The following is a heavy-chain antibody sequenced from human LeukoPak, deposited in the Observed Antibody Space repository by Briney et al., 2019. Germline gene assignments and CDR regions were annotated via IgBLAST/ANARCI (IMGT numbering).Heavy chain of an antibody. CDR1: GGTFSSYA. D-gene: IGHD4-17*01. CDR2: IIPIFGTA. Sequence: GASVKVSCKASGGTFSSYAISWVRQAPGQGLEWMGGIIPIFGTANYAQKFQGRVTITADESTSTAYMELSSLRSEDTAVYYCARVESTYGDSDGIWGQGTLVTVSS. V-gene: IGHV1-69*13. J-gene: IGHJ4*02. CDR3: ARVESTYGDSDGI.